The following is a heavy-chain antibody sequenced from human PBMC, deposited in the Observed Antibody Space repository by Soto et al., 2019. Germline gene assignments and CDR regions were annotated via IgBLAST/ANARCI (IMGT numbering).Heavy chain of an antibody. CDR1: GYTFTSYA. D-gene: IGHD3-10*01. V-gene: IGHV1-3*01. Sequence: ASVKVSCKASGYTFTSYAMHWVRQAPGQRLEWMGWINAGNGNTKYSQKFQGRVTITRDTSASTAYMELSSVTAADTAVYYCARAFAKYYYGSGVPFDYWGQGTLVTVSS. CDR3: ARAFAKYYYGSGVPFDY. CDR2: INAGNGNT. J-gene: IGHJ4*02.